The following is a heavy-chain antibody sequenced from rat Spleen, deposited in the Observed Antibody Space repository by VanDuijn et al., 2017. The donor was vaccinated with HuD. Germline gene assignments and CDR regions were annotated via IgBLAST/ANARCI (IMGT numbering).Heavy chain of an antibody. V-gene: IGHV2-30*01. J-gene: IGHJ4*01. D-gene: IGHD1-12*02. CDR2: IWTGGTT. CDR1: GFSLTSYN. Sequence: QVQLKESGPGLVQPSQTLSLTCTVSGFSLTSYNVHWVRQPTGKGLEWMGIIWTGGTTAYNSVLKSRLSITRDTSKSQVFLKMNSLQTEDIATYYCARAPSYYYDGIYYGYVIDAWGQGASVIVSS. CDR3: ARAPSYYYDGIYYGYVIDA.